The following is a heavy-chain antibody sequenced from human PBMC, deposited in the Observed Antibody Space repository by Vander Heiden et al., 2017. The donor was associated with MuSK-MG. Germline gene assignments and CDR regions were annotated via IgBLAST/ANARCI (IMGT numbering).Heavy chain of an antibody. V-gene: IGHV3-30*04. Sequence: QVQLVESGGGVVQPGRSLRLSCAASGFTFSSYAMHWVRQAPGKGLDWVAVISYDGSNKYYADSVKGRFTISRDNSKNTLYLQMNSLRAEDTAVYYCARVMSYYDSSGSSLRYFDLWGRGTLVTVSS. D-gene: IGHD3-22*01. J-gene: IGHJ2*01. CDR3: ARVMSYYDSSGSSLRYFDL. CDR2: ISYDGSNK. CDR1: GFTFSSYA.